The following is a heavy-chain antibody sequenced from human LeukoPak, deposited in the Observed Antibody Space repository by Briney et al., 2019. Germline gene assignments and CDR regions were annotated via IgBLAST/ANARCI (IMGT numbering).Heavy chain of an antibody. Sequence: GGSLRLSCAASGFTFDDYAMHWVRQAPGKGLEWVSGISWNSGSIGYADSVKGRFTISRDNARNSLYLQMNTLRAEDTAVYSCARGADGVSSNSRGWFDPWGQGTLVTVSS. J-gene: IGHJ5*02. CDR1: GFTFDDYA. CDR2: ISWNSGSI. CDR3: ARGADGVSSNSRGWFDP. D-gene: IGHD2-15*01. V-gene: IGHV3-9*01.